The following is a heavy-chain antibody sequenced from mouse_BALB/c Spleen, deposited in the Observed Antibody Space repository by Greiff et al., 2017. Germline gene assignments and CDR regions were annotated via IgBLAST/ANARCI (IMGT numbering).Heavy chain of an antibody. CDR1: GFSLTGYG. J-gene: IGHJ3*01. Sequence: QVQLQQSGPGLVAPSQSLSITCTVSGFSLTGYGVNWVRQPPGKGLEWLGMIWGDGSTDYNSALKSRLSISKDNSKSQVFLKMNSLQTDDTARYYCARPSAYYGNPFAYWGQGTLVTVSA. D-gene: IGHD2-10*01. CDR3: ARPSAYYGNPFAY. V-gene: IGHV2-6-7*01. CDR2: IWGDGST.